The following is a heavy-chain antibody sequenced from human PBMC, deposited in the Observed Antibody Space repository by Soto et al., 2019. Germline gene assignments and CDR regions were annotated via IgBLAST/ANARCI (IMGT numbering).Heavy chain of an antibody. CDR2: IYHSGST. CDR3: ARGLGYCISTSCYQPAFDI. D-gene: IGHD2-2*01. V-gene: IGHV4-30-2*01. CDR1: GGSISSGGYS. Sequence: QLQLQESGSGLVKPSQTLSLTCAVSGGSISSGGYSWSWIRQPPGKGLEWIGYIYHSGSTYYNPSLKSRVTISVDRSKTQFSLKLSSVTAADTAVYYCARGLGYCISTSCYQPAFDIWGQGTMVTVSS. J-gene: IGHJ3*02.